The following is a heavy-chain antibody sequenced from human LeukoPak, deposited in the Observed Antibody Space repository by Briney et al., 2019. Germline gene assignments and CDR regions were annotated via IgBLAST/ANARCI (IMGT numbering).Heavy chain of an antibody. D-gene: IGHD3-22*01. Sequence: GASVKVSCKASGYTFTSYGISWVRQAPGQGLEWMGWISAYNGNTNYAQKLQGRVTMTTDTSTSTAYMELRGLRSDDTAVYYCARTDSSGYYYPPVFDYWGQGTLVTVSS. J-gene: IGHJ4*02. CDR3: ARTDSSGYYYPPVFDY. CDR2: ISAYNGNT. CDR1: GYTFTSYG. V-gene: IGHV1-18*01.